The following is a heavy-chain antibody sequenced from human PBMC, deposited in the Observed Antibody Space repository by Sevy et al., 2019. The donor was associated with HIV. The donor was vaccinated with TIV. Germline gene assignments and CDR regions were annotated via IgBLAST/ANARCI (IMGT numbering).Heavy chain of an antibody. V-gene: IGHV3-74*01. CDR3: ARSPNVHRG. Sequence: GGSLRLSCATSGFIFKNYWMHWVRQVPGKGLVWVSRINSDGSSATYADSVKGRFTISRDNAKNTLYLQMNSLIAEDTAMYYCARSPNVHRGWGQGTLVTVSS. J-gene: IGHJ4*02. D-gene: IGHD3-10*01. CDR1: GFIFKNYW. CDR2: INSDGSSA.